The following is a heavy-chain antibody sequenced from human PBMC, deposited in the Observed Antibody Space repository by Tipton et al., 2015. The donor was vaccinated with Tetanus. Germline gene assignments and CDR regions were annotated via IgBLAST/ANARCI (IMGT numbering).Heavy chain of an antibody. CDR3: ARGGSYSYGPRGFDL. D-gene: IGHD5-18*01. V-gene: IGHV4-34*01. Sequence: TLSLTCAVYGGSFSAYYWSWIRRSPGKGLEWIGEINHSGSTTYSPSFKSRVTISVDTPKNQFSLKLTSLTVADTAVYHCARGGSYSYGPRGFDLWGRGTLVTVSS. CDR1: GGSFSAYY. CDR2: INHSGST. J-gene: IGHJ2*01.